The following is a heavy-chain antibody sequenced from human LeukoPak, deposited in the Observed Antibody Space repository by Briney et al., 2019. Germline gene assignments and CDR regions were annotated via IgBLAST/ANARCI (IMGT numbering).Heavy chain of an antibody. CDR1: GGSISSSSYY. CDR3: ARQLLWSWSMDA. D-gene: IGHD3-10*02. J-gene: IGHJ6*02. CDR2: IYYSGST. Sequence: SETLSLTCTVSGGSISSSSYYWGWIRQPPGKGLEWIGSIYYSGSTYYNPSLKSRVTISVDTSKNQFSLKLSSVTAADTAVYYCARQLLWSWSMDAWGQGTTVTVSS. V-gene: IGHV4-39*01.